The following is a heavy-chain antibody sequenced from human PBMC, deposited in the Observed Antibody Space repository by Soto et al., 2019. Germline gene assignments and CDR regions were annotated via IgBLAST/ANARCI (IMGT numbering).Heavy chain of an antibody. Sequence: GESLKISCAASGFTFSTSEMYWVRQAPGKGLEWVSYIHPSGQPIFYADSVKGRFTISRDNAKNSPYLQMSSLRAEDSAVYYCARRASRWGQGTMVTVSS. CDR2: IHPSGQPI. D-gene: IGHD1-26*01. J-gene: IGHJ3*01. CDR3: ARRASR. CDR1: GFTFSTSE. V-gene: IGHV3-48*03.